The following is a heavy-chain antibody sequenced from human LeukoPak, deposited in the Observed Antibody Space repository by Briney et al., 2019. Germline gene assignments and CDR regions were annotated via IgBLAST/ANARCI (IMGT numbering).Heavy chain of an antibody. V-gene: IGHV3-9*01. CDR2: ISWNSGSI. D-gene: IGHD3-10*01. J-gene: IGHJ6*03. Sequence: GGSLRLSCAASGFTFDDYAMHWVRQAPGKGLEWVSGISWNSGSIGYADSVKGRFTISRDNAKNSLYLQMNSLRVEDTALYYCTKGGAGDYYYHMDVWGKGTTVTISS. CDR1: GFTFDDYA. CDR3: TKGGAGDYYYHMDV.